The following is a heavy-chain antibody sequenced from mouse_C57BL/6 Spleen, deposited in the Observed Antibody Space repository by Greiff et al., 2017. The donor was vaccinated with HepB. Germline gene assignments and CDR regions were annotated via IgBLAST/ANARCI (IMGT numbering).Heavy chain of an antibody. CDR2: INPNNGGT. Sequence: QLQQSGPELVKPGASVKISCKASGYTFTDYYMNWVKQSHGKSLEWIGDINPNNGGTSYNQKFKGKATLTVDKSSSTAYMELRSLTSEYSPVYYCARYDGYYFDYWGQGTTLTVSS. J-gene: IGHJ2*01. V-gene: IGHV1-26*01. CDR3: ARYDGYYFDY. CDR1: GYTFTDYY. D-gene: IGHD2-3*01.